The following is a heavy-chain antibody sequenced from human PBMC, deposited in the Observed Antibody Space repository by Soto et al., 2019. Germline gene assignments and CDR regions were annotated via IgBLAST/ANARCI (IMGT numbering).Heavy chain of an antibody. CDR3: AAGGGLPRYY. CDR1: GGSISSGGYS. Sequence: QLQLQESGSGLVKPSQTLSLTCAVSGGSISSGGYSWSWIRQPPGKGLEWIGYIYHSGSTYYNPSLMSRVPISVDSSKNQFSLKLSSVTAADTAVYYCAAGGGLPRYYWGQGTLVTVSS. V-gene: IGHV4-30-2*01. J-gene: IGHJ4*02. D-gene: IGHD5-12*01. CDR2: IYHSGST.